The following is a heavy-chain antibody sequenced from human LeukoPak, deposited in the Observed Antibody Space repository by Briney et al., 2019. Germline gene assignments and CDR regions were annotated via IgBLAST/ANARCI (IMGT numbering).Heavy chain of an antibody. CDR1: GFTFSSYT. J-gene: IGHJ5*02. CDR3: ARALRYFDWLSTSPEYNWFDP. CDR2: ISGSGGST. V-gene: IGHV3-23*01. Sequence: PGGSLRLSCAASGFTFSSYTMSWVRQAPGKGLEWVSGISGSGGSTYYADSVKGRFTISRDNSKNTLYLQMNSLRAEDTAVYYCARALRYFDWLSTSPEYNWFDPWGQGTLVTVSS. D-gene: IGHD3-9*01.